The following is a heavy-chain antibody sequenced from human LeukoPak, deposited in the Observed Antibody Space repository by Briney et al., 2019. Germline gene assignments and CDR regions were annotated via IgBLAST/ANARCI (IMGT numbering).Heavy chain of an antibody. V-gene: IGHV1-2*02. D-gene: IGHD1-26*01. J-gene: IGHJ3*02. CDR2: INPDSGGT. CDR1: GYTFTAYY. CDR3: ARDLQSGGFDAFDI. Sequence: GASVKVSRKASGYTFTAYYIHWVRQAPGQGLEWMGWINPDSGGTNYAQKFQGRVTMTRDTSISTAYMELSGLRSDDTAMYYCARDLQSGGFDAFDIWGQGTMVTVSS.